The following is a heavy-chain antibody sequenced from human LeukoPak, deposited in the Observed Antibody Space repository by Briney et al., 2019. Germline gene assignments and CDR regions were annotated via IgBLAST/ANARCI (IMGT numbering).Heavy chain of an antibody. V-gene: IGHV1-8*03. CDR3: ARAPPVGYCSGGSCLHNWFDP. D-gene: IGHD2-15*01. Sequence: ASVKVSCKASGYTFTSYDINWVRQATGQGLEWMRWMNPNSGNTGYAQKFQGRVTITRNTSISTAYMELSSLRSEDTAVYYCARAPPVGYCSGGSCLHNWFDPWGQGTLVTVSS. CDR2: MNPNSGNT. J-gene: IGHJ5*02. CDR1: GYTFTSYD.